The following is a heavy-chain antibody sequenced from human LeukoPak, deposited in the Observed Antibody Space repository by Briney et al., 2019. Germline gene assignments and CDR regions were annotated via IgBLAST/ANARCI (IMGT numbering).Heavy chain of an antibody. J-gene: IGHJ6*03. D-gene: IGHD3-10*01. CDR2: IYYSGST. CDR1: GGSISSSSYY. CDR3: ARHRGSYGSGSYIDYYYYYYMDV. Sequence: SETLSLTCTVSGGSISSSSYYWGWIRQPPGKGLEWIGRIYYSGSTYYNPSLKSRVTISVDTSKNQFSLKLSSVTAADTALYYCARHRGSYGSGSYIDYYYYYYMDVWGKGTTVTISS. V-gene: IGHV4-39*01.